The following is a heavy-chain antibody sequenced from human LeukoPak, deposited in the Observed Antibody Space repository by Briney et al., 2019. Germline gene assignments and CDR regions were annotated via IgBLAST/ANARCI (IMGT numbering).Heavy chain of an antibody. J-gene: IGHJ4*02. V-gene: IGHV4-61*02. CDR1: GNSISSGDNY. CDR2: IYTSGST. Sequence: SETLSLTCTVSGNSISSGDNYWSWIRQPAGKGLEWIGRIYTSGSTNYNPSLKSRVTISGDTSKNQFSLRLSSVTAADTAVYYCARASYSYDINGWVPFDYWGQGTLVTISS. CDR3: ARASYSYDINGWVPFDY. D-gene: IGHD3-22*01.